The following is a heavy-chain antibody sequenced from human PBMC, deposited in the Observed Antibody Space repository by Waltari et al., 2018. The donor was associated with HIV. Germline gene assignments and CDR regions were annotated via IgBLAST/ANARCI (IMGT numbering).Heavy chain of an antibody. V-gene: IGHV3-30*15. CDR1: GFTFRASA. Sequence: QVYLLESGGGVVQPGRSLRLSCVTSGFTFRASALHWVRQAPGQGLEWLAAISYDGTNQYYAKSVKGRFIISRDDATNTVHLQMGSLRVEDTAMYFCAKDGRLRWYGDTGWLDSWGRGSQVTVSS. J-gene: IGHJ5*01. CDR2: ISYDGTNQ. D-gene: IGHD3-10*01. CDR3: AKDGRLRWYGDTGWLDS.